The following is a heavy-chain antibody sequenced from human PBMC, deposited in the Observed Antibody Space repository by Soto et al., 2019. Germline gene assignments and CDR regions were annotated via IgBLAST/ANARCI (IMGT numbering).Heavy chain of an antibody. V-gene: IGHV3-30*17. D-gene: IGHD2-2*01. J-gene: IGHJ6*02. CDR1: GFILGDYA. CDR3: ARPYCSRPSCPPYHYYYCLNV. CDR2: ISFDGNHK. Sequence: HPGGSLRLSCSASGFILGDYALHWVRQAPGKGLEWLAVISFDGNHKYYADSVQGRFTVSRDNSLNTLHLEMNSLRAEDTAVYYCARPYCSRPSCPPYHYYYCLNVWGQGTTVTVSS.